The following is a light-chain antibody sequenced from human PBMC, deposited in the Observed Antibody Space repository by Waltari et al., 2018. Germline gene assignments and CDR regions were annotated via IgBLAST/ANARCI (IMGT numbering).Light chain of an antibody. CDR1: QTVSSY. Sequence: EIVFTQSPATLSLSPGESAPLPSRASQTVSSYLARYQQTPGQAPRLLIYDASNRPTGIPARFIGSGSGTDFTLTISSLEPEDFAVYFFQQRSNWPPIFTFGPGTKVDIK. J-gene: IGKJ3*01. V-gene: IGKV3-11*01. CDR2: DAS. CDR3: QQRSNWPPIFT.